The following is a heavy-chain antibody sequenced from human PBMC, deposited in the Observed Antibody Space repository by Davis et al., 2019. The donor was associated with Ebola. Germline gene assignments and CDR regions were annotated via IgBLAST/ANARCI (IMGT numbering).Heavy chain of an antibody. V-gene: IGHV1-69*06. CDR1: GGTFSSYA. J-gene: IGHJ6*02. Sequence: AASVKVSCKASGGTFSSYAISWVRQAPGQGLEWMGGIIPIFGTANYAQKFQGRVTITADKSTSTAYMELSSLRAEDTAVYYCARISSSWYYYYYGMDVWGQGTTVTVSS. D-gene: IGHD6-13*01. CDR2: IIPIFGTA. CDR3: ARISSSWYYYYYGMDV.